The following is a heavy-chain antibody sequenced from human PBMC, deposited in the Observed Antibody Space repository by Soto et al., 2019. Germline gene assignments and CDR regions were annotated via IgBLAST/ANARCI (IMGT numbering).Heavy chain of an antibody. Sequence: LVNVSCENSGFAFSSSALHWVRQARGQRLQWIGWIDVGSANANYAQMLQERVTISRDMSTSTAYMELSSLRPEDTAVYYCAKDYGSTGGSRYFDYWGQGTLVTVSS. V-gene: IGHV1-58*01. CDR2: IDVGSANA. J-gene: IGHJ4*02. CDR1: GFAFSSSA. CDR3: AKDYGSTGGSRYFDY. D-gene: IGHD3-16*01.